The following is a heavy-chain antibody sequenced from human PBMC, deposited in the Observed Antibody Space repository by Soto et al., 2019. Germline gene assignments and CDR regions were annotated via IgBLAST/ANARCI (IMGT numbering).Heavy chain of an antibody. CDR2: IKHDGNEK. D-gene: IGHD3-22*01. V-gene: IGHV3-7*01. CDR1: GFMFGTYW. CDR3: VRATLSWGHYYFSDLDV. Sequence: GGSLRLSCAATGFMFGTYWMSWVRQAPGKGLEWVANIKHDGNEKYYADSVKGRFTVSRDNVKNFLHLQMSSLRGDDTGVYFCVRATLSWGHYYFSDLDVWGQGTKVTVPS. J-gene: IGHJ6*02.